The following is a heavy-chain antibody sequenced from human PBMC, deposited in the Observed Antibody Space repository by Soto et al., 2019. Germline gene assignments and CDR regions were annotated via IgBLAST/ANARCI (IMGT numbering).Heavy chain of an antibody. D-gene: IGHD4-17*01. V-gene: IGHV3-21*01. CDR2: ISSSSSYI. CDR1: GFTFSSYS. CDR3: ARDRTVTTSALR. Sequence: EVQLVESGGGLVKPGGSLRLSCAASGFTFSSYSMNWVRQAPGKGLEWVSSISSSSSYIYYADSVKGRFTISRDNAKNSLYLQMNSLRAEDTAVYYCARDRTVTTSALRWGQGTLVTVSS. J-gene: IGHJ4*02.